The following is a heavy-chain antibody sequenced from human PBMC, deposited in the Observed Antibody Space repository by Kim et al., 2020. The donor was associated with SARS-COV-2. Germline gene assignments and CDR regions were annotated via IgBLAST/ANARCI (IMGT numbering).Heavy chain of an antibody. V-gene: IGHV3-23*01. CDR3: AKYSSAWYGNYGMDV. CDR1: GFTFSSYA. CDR2: ISGSGGST. D-gene: IGHD6-19*01. J-gene: IGHJ6*02. Sequence: GGSLRLSCAASGFTFSSYAMSWVRQAPGKGLEWVSAISGSGGSTYYADSVKGRLTISRDNSKNTLYLQMNSLRAEDTAVYYCAKYSSAWYGNYGMDVWGQGTTVTVS.